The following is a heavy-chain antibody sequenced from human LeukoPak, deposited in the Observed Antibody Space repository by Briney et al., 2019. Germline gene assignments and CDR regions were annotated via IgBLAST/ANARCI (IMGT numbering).Heavy chain of an antibody. D-gene: IGHD5-18*01. V-gene: IGHV3-11*04. CDR2: ISSSGSSI. CDR1: RFTFSDYY. J-gene: IGHJ4*02. Sequence: GGSLRLSCAASRFTFSDYYMSWIRQAPGKGLEWVSTISSSGSSIYYTDSVKGRFTISRDNSKNTLYLQMNSLRAEDTAVYYCARTVDTAMVTIDYWGQGTLVTVSS. CDR3: ARTVDTAMVTIDY.